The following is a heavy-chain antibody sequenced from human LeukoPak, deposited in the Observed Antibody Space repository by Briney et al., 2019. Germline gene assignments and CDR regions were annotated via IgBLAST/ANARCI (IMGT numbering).Heavy chain of an antibody. CDR3: ARPRKVWYSSSRGNWFDP. J-gene: IGHJ5*02. CDR1: GFTFSSYS. V-gene: IGHV3-21*01. D-gene: IGHD6-13*01. Sequence: GGSLRLSCAASGFTFSSYSMNWVRQAPGKGLEWVSSIISSSSYIYYADSVKGRFTISRDNAKNSLYLQMNSLRAEDTAVYYCARPRKVWYSSSRGNWFDPWGQGTLVTVSS. CDR2: IISSSSYI.